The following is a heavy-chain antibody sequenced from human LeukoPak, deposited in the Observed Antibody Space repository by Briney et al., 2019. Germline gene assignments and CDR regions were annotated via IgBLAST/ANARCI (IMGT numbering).Heavy chain of an antibody. V-gene: IGHV1-69*04. D-gene: IGHD6-13*01. Sequence: PVKVSCKASGGTFSSYAISWVRQAPGQGLEWMGRIIPILGIANYAQRFQGRVTITADKSTSTAYMELSSLRSEDTAVYYCARAAAAGNRVLDYWGQGTLVTVSS. J-gene: IGHJ4*02. CDR2: IIPILGIA. CDR1: GGTFSSYA. CDR3: ARAAAAGNRVLDY.